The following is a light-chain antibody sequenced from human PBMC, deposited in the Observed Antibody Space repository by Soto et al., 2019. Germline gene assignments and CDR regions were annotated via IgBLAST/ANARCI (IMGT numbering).Light chain of an antibody. CDR3: ISFTSRHIYV. CDR1: SGDIGRSKF. Sequence: QSVLTQPASVSGSPGQSITISCTGTSGDIGRSKFVSWYQQQPGKAPKLMIYEVTNRPSGISNRFSGSKSGNTASLTISGLQTEDEADYYCISFTSRHIYVFGTGTKLTVL. CDR2: EVT. J-gene: IGLJ1*01. V-gene: IGLV2-14*01.